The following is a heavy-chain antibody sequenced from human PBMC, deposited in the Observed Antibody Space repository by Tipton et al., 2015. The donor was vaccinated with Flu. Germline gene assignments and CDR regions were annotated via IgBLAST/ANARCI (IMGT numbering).Heavy chain of an antibody. V-gene: IGHV4-39*01. CDR2: IYPSGTT. J-gene: IGHJ4*02. CDR1: SGSIRSTNYF. Sequence: TLSLNCTVSSGSIRSTNYFCAWIRQPPGKRLELIGSIYPSGTTYYNPSLKSRVTISVDTSKSQFSLKLRSLTAADTAVYYCARLSYYDVDLKNFYFDYWGQGALVTVSS. D-gene: IGHD3-10*02. CDR3: ARLSYYDVDLKNFYFDY.